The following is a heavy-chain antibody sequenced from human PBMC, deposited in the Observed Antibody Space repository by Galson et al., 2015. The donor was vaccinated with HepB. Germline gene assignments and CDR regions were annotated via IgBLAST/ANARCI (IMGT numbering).Heavy chain of an antibody. CDR3: ARGASSYGDYTFDY. V-gene: IGHV4-39*01. Sequence: SETLSLTCTVSGGSISSSSYYWGWIRQPPGKGLEWIGSIYYSGSTYYNPSLKSRVTISVDTSKNQFSLKLSSVTAADTTVYYCARGASSYGDYTFDYWGQGTLVTVSS. J-gene: IGHJ4*02. CDR2: IYYSGST. D-gene: IGHD4-17*01. CDR1: GGSISSSSYY.